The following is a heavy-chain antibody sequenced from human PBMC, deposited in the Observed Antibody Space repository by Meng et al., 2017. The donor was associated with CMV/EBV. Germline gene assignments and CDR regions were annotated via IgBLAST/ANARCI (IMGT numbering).Heavy chain of an antibody. CDR1: GYTLTELS. V-gene: IGHV1-24*01. Sequence: ASVKVSCKVSGYTLTELSRHWVRQAPGQGLEWMGGFDPEDGETIYAQKFQGRVTMTEDTSTDTAYMELSSLRSEDTAGYYCATAAGSRAPGGAFDIWGQGTMVTVSS. CDR2: FDPEDGET. D-gene: IGHD2-2*01. J-gene: IGHJ3*02. CDR3: ATAAGSRAPGGAFDI.